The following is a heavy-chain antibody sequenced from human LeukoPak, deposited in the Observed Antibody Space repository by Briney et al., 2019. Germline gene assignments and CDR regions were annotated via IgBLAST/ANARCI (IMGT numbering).Heavy chain of an antibody. Sequence: SVKVFYKASVRTFSSYSIRWVRQAPGQGLEWMGGIIPIFGTANYAQRFQGRVTITADESTSTAYMELSSLRSEDTAVYYCARCPRRGYYYDSSGYYYSSPDYFDYWGQGTLVTVSS. CDR2: IIPIFGTA. J-gene: IGHJ4*02. CDR3: ARCPRRGYYYDSSGYYYSSPDYFDY. D-gene: IGHD3-22*01. V-gene: IGHV1-69*13. CDR1: VRTFSSYS.